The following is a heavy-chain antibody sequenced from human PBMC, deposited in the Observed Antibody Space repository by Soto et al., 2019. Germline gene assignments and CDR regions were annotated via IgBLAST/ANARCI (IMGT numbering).Heavy chain of an antibody. CDR1: GGSITSSGYY. CDR3: ARHIGPYSGEPTY. Sequence: SETLSLTCTVSGGSITSSGYYWGWIRQPPGKGLEWISSIYYTGRTYYNPSLKSRVTISVDTSKNQFSLKLSSVTVADTALYYCARHIGPYSGEPTYWGQGTLVTVSS. D-gene: IGHD1-26*01. J-gene: IGHJ4*02. CDR2: IYYTGRT. V-gene: IGHV4-39*01.